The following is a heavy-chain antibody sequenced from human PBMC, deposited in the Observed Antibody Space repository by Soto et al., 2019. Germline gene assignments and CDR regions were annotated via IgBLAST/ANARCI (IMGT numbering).Heavy chain of an antibody. Sequence: ETLSLTCIVSGGSISIYYWSWIRQPAGKGLEWIGRVYTSGSTNYNPSLKSRVTMSVDTSKNQFSLKLTSVTAADTAVYYCARDTGYSDAFDIWGQGTMVTVSS. J-gene: IGHJ3*02. CDR3: ARDTGYSDAFDI. V-gene: IGHV4-4*07. D-gene: IGHD3-22*01. CDR2: VYTSGST. CDR1: GGSISIYY.